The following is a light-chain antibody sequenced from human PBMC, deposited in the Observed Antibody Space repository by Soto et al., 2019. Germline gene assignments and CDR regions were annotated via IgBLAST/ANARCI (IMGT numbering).Light chain of an antibody. Sequence: PGESATLSCRASERVSTNLAWYQQTPGQAPRLLIYSASRRPTDIPVRFSGSGSGAEFTLTISSLQSEDFAIYYCQQRSNWPLTFGGGTKVDIK. V-gene: IGKV3-15*01. CDR2: SAS. CDR3: QQRSNWPLT. CDR1: ERVSTN. J-gene: IGKJ4*01.